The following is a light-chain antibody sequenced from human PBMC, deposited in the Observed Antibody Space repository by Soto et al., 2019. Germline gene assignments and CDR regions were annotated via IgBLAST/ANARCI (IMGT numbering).Light chain of an antibody. V-gene: IGKV3-15*01. Sequence: EVVMTHSPATLSVSPGEGVTLSCRANQGIGDTLAWYQHKPGQTPRLLIYDTPTRATGVPARFSGSRSGPEVTLTIVSLHSKDFAVYYCQQFNNGPRTFGQGTKVDIK. CDR3: QQFNNGPRT. J-gene: IGKJ1*01. CDR2: DTP. CDR1: QGIGDT.